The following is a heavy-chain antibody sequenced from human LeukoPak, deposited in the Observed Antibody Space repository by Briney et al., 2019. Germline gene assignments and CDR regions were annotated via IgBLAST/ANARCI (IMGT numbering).Heavy chain of an antibody. CDR1: GFTFTNAW. D-gene: IGHD5-24*01. CDR3: TTGPVRWVHLLDY. Sequence: NTGGSLRLSCAASGFTFTNAWMSWVRQAPGKGLEWVGRIKTKTDGSTTDYAAPVKGRFTISRDDSKNTLYLQMNSLKTEDTAVYYCTTGPVRWVHLLDYWGQGTLVTVSS. J-gene: IGHJ4*02. V-gene: IGHV3-15*01. CDR2: IKTKTDGSTT.